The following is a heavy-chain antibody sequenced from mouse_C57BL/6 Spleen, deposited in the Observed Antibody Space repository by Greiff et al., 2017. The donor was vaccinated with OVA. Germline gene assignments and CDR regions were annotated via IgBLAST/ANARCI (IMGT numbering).Heavy chain of an antibody. Sequence: QVQLQQSGPELVKPGASVKISCKASGYAFSSSWMNWVKQRPGKGLEWIGRIYPGDGDTNYNGKFKGKATLTADKSSSTAYMQLSSLTSEDSAVYFCARSVRTTVYAMDYWGQGTSVTVSS. J-gene: IGHJ4*01. CDR3: ARSVRTTVYAMDY. V-gene: IGHV1-82*01. D-gene: IGHD1-1*01. CDR1: GYAFSSSW. CDR2: IYPGDGDT.